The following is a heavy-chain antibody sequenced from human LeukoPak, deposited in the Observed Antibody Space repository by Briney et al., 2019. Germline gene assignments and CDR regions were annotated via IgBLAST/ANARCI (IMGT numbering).Heavy chain of an antibody. CDR3: ARGYAPFDP. CDR1: GGSISSGGYY. Sequence: SQTLSLTCTVSGGSISSGGYYWSWIRQHPGKGLEWLGYIYDPGNPYYNPSLKSRLTISVDTSKNQFSLKLSSVTAADTAVYYCARGYAPFDPWGQGALVTVSS. CDR2: IYDPGNP. V-gene: IGHV4-31*03. J-gene: IGHJ5*02. D-gene: IGHD5-12*01.